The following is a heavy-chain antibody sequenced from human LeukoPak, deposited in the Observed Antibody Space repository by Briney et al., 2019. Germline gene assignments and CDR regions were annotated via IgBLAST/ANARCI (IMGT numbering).Heavy chain of an antibody. V-gene: IGHV3-7*01. CDR2: IKQDGSEK. CDR1: GFTFSSYW. Sequence: GGSLRLSCAASGFTFSSYWMSWVRQAPGKGLEWLANIKQDGSEKDYVDSVKGRFTISRDNAKNSLDLQMNSLRAEDTDVYYCARDGVVEGSYFDYWGQGTLVTVSS. CDR3: ARDGVVEGSYFDY. D-gene: IGHD2-8*01. J-gene: IGHJ4*02.